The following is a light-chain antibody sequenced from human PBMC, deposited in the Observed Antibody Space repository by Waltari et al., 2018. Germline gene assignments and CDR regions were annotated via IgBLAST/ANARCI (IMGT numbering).Light chain of an antibody. Sequence: EIVLTQSPGTLSLSPGERATLSCRASQSVTSISLSWYQQKIGQAPRLLIYGTSSRATGTPDRFSGSGSGTDFTLTISRLEPEDVAVYYCQQYDGEVVTFGGGTKVEI. CDR1: QSVTSIS. CDR2: GTS. V-gene: IGKV3-20*01. CDR3: QQYDGEVVT. J-gene: IGKJ4*01.